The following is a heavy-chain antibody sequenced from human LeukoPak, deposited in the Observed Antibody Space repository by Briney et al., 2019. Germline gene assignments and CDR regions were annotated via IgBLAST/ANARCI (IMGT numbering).Heavy chain of an antibody. CDR3: AMNLNDYGEGYFDY. Sequence: SETLSLTCTVSGGSISSGYYWGWIRQPPGKGLEWIGSIYHSGSTYYNPSLKSRVTISVDTSKNQFSLKLSSVTAADTAVYYCAMNLNDYGEGYFDYWGQGTLVTVSS. D-gene: IGHD4-17*01. J-gene: IGHJ4*02. CDR2: IYHSGST. CDR1: GGSISSGYY. V-gene: IGHV4-38-2*02.